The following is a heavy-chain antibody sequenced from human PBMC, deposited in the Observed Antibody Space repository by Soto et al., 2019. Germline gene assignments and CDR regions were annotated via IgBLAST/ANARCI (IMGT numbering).Heavy chain of an antibody. CDR3: ARVPDYCSGGSCYSGWFDP. D-gene: IGHD2-15*01. V-gene: IGHV1-18*01. CDR2: ISAYNGNT. Sequence: GASVKVSCKASGYTFTSYGISWVRQAPGQGLEWMGWISAYNGNTNYAQKFQGRVTMTTDTSTSTAYMELRSLRSDDTAVYYCARVPDYCSGGSCYSGWFDPWGQGTLVTVSS. CDR1: GYTFTSYG. J-gene: IGHJ5*02.